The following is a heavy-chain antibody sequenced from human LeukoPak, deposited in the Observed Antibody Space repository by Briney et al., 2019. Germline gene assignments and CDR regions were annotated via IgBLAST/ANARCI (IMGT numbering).Heavy chain of an antibody. J-gene: IGHJ4*01. V-gene: IGHV3-33*01. Sequence: GGSLRLSCAASGFILSHYGMHGVRQAPGKGLEWVAAIWSDASNRFYAGSVKGRFTISRDNSQNTLFLQMNSLRAEDTAMYYCARDAQRGFDYSNSLEYWGHGTLVTVSS. CDR1: GFILSHYG. CDR2: IWSDASNR. CDR3: ARDAQRGFDYSNSLEY. D-gene: IGHD4-11*01.